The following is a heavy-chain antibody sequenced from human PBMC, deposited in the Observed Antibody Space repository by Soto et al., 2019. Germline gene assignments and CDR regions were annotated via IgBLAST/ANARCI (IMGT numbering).Heavy chain of an antibody. D-gene: IGHD6-13*01. V-gene: IGHV3-21*01. J-gene: IGHJ6*02. CDR1: GFTFSSYS. CDR2: ISSSSSYI. Sequence: EVQLVESGGGLVKPGGSLRLSCAASGFTFSSYSMNWVRQAPGKGLEWVSSISSSSSYIYYADSVKGRFTISRDNAKNSLYLQMNSLRAEDTAVYYCARELRIAAAGTLGGMDVWGQGTTVTVSS. CDR3: ARELRIAAAGTLGGMDV.